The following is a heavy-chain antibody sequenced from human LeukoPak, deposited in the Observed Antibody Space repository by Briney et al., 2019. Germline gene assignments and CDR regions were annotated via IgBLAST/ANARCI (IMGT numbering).Heavy chain of an antibody. J-gene: IGHJ5*02. CDR1: GYTFNSYG. D-gene: IGHD2-2*01. Sequence: ASVKVSCKASGYTFNSYGISWVRQAPGQGLEWMGWISAYNGNTNYAQKLQGRVTMTTDTSTSTAYMELRSLRSDDTAVYYCARDALFLGYCRSTSCYSWFDPWGQGTLVTVSS. CDR2: ISAYNGNT. CDR3: ARDALFLGYCRSTSCYSWFDP. V-gene: IGHV1-18*01.